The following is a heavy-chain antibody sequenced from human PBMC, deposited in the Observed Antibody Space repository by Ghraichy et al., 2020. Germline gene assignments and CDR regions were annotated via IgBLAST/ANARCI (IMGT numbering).Heavy chain of an antibody. D-gene: IGHD2-2*01. CDR2: ISGSGGST. J-gene: IGHJ5*02. CDR3: AKTKHCSSTSCYPYNWFDP. Sequence: VSAISGSGGSTYYADSVKGRFTSSRDNSKNTLYLQMNSLKAEDTAGYYCAKTKHCSSTSCYPYNWFDPW. V-gene: IGHV3-23*01.